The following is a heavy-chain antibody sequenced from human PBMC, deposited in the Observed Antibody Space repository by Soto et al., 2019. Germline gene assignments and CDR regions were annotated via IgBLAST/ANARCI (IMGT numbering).Heavy chain of an antibody. CDR1: GFTFSNAW. D-gene: IGHD6-13*01. Sequence: EVQLVESGGGLVKPGGSLRLSCAASGFTFSNAWMSWVRQAPGKGLEWVGRIKSKTDGGTTDYAAPVKGRFTISRDNSKNTLYLQMNSLRAEDTAVYYCAKEIVAAPSGFDPWGQGTLVTVSS. CDR3: AKEIVAAPSGFDP. V-gene: IGHV3-15*01. J-gene: IGHJ5*02. CDR2: IKSKTDGGTT.